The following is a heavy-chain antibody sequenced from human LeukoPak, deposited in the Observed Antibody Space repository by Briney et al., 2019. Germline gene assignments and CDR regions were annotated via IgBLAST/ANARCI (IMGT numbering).Heavy chain of an antibody. CDR3: AKAGGYSYDYRGYYFDY. V-gene: IGHV3-23*01. J-gene: IGHJ4*02. CDR2: FSGGGGST. Sequence: GGSLRLSCAASGFTFSNDAMTWVRQAPGKGLEWVSGFSGGGGSTFYADSVKGRFTISRDNSKNTLYLQMNSLRAEDTAIYYCAKAGGYSYDYRGYYFDYWGQGTLVTVSS. D-gene: IGHD5-18*01. CDR1: GFTFSNDA.